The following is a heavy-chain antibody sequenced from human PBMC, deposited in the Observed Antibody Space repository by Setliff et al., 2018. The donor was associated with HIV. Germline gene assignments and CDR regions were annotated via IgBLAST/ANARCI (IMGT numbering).Heavy chain of an antibody. V-gene: IGHV4-59*01. J-gene: IGHJ5*02. CDR2: IYNSATT. CDR3: ARGGTSSNWFRA. Sequence: SETLSLTCIVSGASISFDTWSWIRQPPGKGLQWIGFIYNSATTNYNPSLKSRVTMSLGTSKNQLSLKLTSVTAADTAVYYCARGGTSSNWFRAWGQGTLVTVSS. CDR1: GASISFDT. D-gene: IGHD2-2*01.